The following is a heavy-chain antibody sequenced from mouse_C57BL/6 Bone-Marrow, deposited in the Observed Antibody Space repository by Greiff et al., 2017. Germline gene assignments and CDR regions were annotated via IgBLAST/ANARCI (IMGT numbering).Heavy chain of an antibody. CDR1: GYTFTSYW. V-gene: IGHV1-74*01. CDR3: ARDSSGYAWFAY. D-gene: IGHD3-2*02. Sequence: QFQLQPPGAELVQPGASVKVSCKASGYTFTSYWMHWVKQRPGQGLEWIGRLHPSDSATNYNQKFKGKATLTVDKSSNTAYMQLSSLTSEDSAVYYCARDSSGYAWFAYWGQGTLVTVSA. J-gene: IGHJ3*01. CDR2: LHPSDSAT.